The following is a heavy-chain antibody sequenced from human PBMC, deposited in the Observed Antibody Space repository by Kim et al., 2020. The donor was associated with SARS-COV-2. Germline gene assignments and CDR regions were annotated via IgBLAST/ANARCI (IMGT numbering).Heavy chain of an antibody. J-gene: IGHJ6*02. D-gene: IGHD6-13*01. V-gene: IGHV4-61*05. Sequence: PSLKSRVTLSVDKSKNPFSLKLSSVTAADTAVYYCARGYSSSWFNYYGMDVWGQGTTVTVSS. CDR3: ARGYSSSWFNYYGMDV.